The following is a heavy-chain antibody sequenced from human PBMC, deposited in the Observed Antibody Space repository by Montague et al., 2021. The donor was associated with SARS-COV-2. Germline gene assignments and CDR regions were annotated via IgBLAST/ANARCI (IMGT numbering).Heavy chain of an antibody. D-gene: IGHD6-13*01. CDR3: AGVGCRQRVRLSGMDV. CDR2: IYYSGST. CDR1: GGSISSSSYY. Sequence: SETLSLTCTVSGGSISSSSYYWGWIRQPPGKGLEWIGSIYYSGSTYYNPSLKSRVTISVYTTKNEFSLTLSSVTAADTAVYYCAGVGCRQRVRLSGMDVWGQGTTVTVSS. V-gene: IGHV4-39*07. J-gene: IGHJ6*02.